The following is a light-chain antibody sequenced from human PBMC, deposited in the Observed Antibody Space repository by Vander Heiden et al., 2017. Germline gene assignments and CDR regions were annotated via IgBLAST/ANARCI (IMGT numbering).Light chain of an antibody. V-gene: IGKV3-20*01. Sequence: EIVLPKSPGTLSLSPGERATLSCRARQSISSSYLACYQQKPGQAPRLLIYAAASRATDVAARFCSSGSGTNFTLTINRLEPEDFAVYYCRHHGSSPPYSFGQGTTLEIK. J-gene: IGKJ2*03. CDR1: QSISSSY. CDR2: AAA. CDR3: RHHGSSPPYS.